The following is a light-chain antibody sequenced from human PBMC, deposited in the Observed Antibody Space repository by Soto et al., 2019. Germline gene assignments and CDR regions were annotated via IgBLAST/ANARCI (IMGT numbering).Light chain of an antibody. CDR1: SSDVGAYNF. Sequence: QSALTQPASVSGSPGQSISISCTGTSSDVGAYNFVSWYQQHPGKAPELMIYEVTNRPSGVSNRFSGSKSGNTASPTISGLQAEDEADYYCSSYTSSTTVVFGGGTKLTVL. V-gene: IGLV2-14*01. J-gene: IGLJ2*01. CDR2: EVT. CDR3: SSYTSSTTVV.